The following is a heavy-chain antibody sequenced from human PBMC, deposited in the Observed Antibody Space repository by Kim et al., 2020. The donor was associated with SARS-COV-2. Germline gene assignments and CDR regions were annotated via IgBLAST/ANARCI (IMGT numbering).Heavy chain of an antibody. Sequence: SETLSLTCTVSGGSISSYYWSWIRQPPGKGLEWIGYIYYSGSTKYNPSLKSRVTISVDTSKNQFSLKLSSMTAADTAVHYCARGAYYGSGSYGEGYGMDV. CDR3: ARGAYYGSGSYGEGYGMDV. J-gene: IGHJ6*01. D-gene: IGHD3-10*01. V-gene: IGHV4-59*13. CDR1: GGSISSYY. CDR2: IYYSGST.